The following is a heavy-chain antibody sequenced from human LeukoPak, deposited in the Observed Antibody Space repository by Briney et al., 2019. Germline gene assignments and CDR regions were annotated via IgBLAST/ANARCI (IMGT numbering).Heavy chain of an antibody. D-gene: IGHD2-2*02. J-gene: IGHJ1*01. CDR1: GYTFTGYY. Sequence: ASVKVSCKASGYTFTGYYMHWVRQAPGQGLEWMGWINPNSGGTNYAQKFQGRVSMTRDTSISTAYMELSSLRFDDTAVYYCARDSELVPAVITNFQHWGQGTLVTVSS. CDR2: INPNSGGT. V-gene: IGHV1-2*02. CDR3: ARDSELVPAVITNFQH.